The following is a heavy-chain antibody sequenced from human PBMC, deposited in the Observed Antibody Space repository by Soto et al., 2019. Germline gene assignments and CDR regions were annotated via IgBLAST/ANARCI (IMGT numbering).Heavy chain of an antibody. Sequence: ASVKVSCKASGYTFTSYAMHWVRQAPGQRLEWMGWINAGNGNTKYSQKFQGRVTITRDTSASTAYMELSSLRSEDTAVYYCARSIVVVTATDYWGQGSLVTVSS. CDR2: INAGNGNT. J-gene: IGHJ4*02. V-gene: IGHV1-3*01. D-gene: IGHD2-21*02. CDR1: GYTFTSYA. CDR3: ARSIVVVTATDY.